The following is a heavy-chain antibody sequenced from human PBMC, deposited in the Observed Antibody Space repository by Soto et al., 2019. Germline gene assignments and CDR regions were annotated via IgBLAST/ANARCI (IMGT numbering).Heavy chain of an antibody. CDR1: GGSISSSSYY. V-gene: IGHV4-39*01. CDR3: ARHVSIRHRGGMDV. J-gene: IGHJ6*02. Sequence: PSETLSLTCTVSGGSISSSSYYWGWIRQPPGKGLEWIGSIYYSGSTYYNPSLKSRVTISVDTSKNQFSLKLSSVTAADTAVYYCARHVSIRHRGGMDVWGQGTTVTVSS. CDR2: IYYSGST.